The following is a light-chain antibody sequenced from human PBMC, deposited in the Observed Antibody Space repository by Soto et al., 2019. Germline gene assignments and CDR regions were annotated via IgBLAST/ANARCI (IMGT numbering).Light chain of an antibody. CDR2: GTV. V-gene: IGLV1-51*01. J-gene: IGLJ3*02. CDR3: GTWDNSLRAGV. Sequence: QSVLTQPPSVSAAAGQKVTISCSGSSSNIGNNSVSWYQQFPGTAPKLLIYGTVQRPSGIPDRFSASRSGTSATLDIAEVQTGDEADYYCGTWDNSLRAGVFGGGTKVTVL. CDR1: SSNIGNNS.